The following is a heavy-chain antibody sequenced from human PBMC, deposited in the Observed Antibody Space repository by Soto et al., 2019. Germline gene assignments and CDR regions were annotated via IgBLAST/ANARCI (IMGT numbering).Heavy chain of an antibody. CDR1: GFTFSSYS. J-gene: IGHJ5*02. V-gene: IGHV3-48*01. D-gene: IGHD1-26*01. CDR2: ISSSSRTI. CDR3: AREEGLLNWFDP. Sequence: ESGGGLVQPGGSLRLSCAASGFTFSSYSMNWVRQAPGKGLEWVSYISSSSRTIYYADSVKGRFTISRDNAKNSLYLQMNSLRAEDTAVYYCAREEGLLNWFDPWGQGTLVTVSS.